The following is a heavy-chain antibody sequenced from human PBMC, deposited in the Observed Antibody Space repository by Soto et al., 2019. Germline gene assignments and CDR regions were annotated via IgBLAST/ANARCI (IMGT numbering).Heavy chain of an antibody. J-gene: IGHJ1*01. Sequence: QVQLVQSGAEVKKPGSSVKVSCKASGGTFSSYAISWVRQAPGQGLEWMGGIIPIFGTANYAQKFQGRVTITADESTSTAYTELSSLRSEDTAVYYCANMHCGGDCYSGYFQHWGQGTLVTVSS. D-gene: IGHD2-21*02. CDR1: GGTFSSYA. CDR3: ANMHCGGDCYSGYFQH. V-gene: IGHV1-69*01. CDR2: IIPIFGTA.